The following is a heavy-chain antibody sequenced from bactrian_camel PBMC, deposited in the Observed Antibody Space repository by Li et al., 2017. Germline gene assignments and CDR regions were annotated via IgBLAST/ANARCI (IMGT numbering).Heavy chain of an antibody. Sequence: HVLLVESGGGLVQPGGSLRLSCAASGFTYSRYYMSWVRQAPGKEREGVAAIDTDGSTRYADRVKGRFTISQDNAKNTLYLQMNSLKSEDTALYYCATDYGLGVLGYWGQGTQVTVS. CDR2: IDTDGST. D-gene: IGHD5*01. CDR3: ATDYGLGVLGY. J-gene: IGHJ6*01. V-gene: IGHV3S26*01. CDR1: GFTYSRYY.